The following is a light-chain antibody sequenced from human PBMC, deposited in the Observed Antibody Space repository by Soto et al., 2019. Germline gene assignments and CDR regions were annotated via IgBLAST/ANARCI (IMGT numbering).Light chain of an antibody. CDR3: QSYDSSLSGSV. J-gene: IGLJ3*02. CDR2: GNS. Sequence: QSVLTQPPSVSGAPGQRVTISCTGSGSNIGAGYDVHWYQQLPGTAPKLLICGNSNRPSGVPDRFSGSKSGTSASLAITGLQAEDEADYYRQSYDSSLSGSVFGGGTKLTVL. CDR1: GSNIGAGYD. V-gene: IGLV1-40*01.